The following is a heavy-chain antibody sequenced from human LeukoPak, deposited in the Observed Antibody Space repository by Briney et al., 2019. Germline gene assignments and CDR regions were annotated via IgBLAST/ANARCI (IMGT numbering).Heavy chain of an antibody. CDR3: ARRYYYNLGSFPFDF. Sequence: SETLSLTCAVSGGPFSGYFWSWIRQSSGKGLEWIGEIHNSGTTNYNPSLNSRVTISEDTSKNQFYLNLSSVTAADTAVYYCARRYYYNLGSFPFDFWGQGTLVTVSP. D-gene: IGHD3-10*01. CDR2: IHNSGTT. J-gene: IGHJ4*02. CDR1: GGPFSGYF. V-gene: IGHV4-34*01.